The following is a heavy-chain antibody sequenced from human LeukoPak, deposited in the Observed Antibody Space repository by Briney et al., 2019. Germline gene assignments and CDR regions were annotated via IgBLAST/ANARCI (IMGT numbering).Heavy chain of an antibody. CDR3: AKDPNGDYIGTFDM. J-gene: IGHJ3*02. CDR2: ISGNGGRT. D-gene: IGHD4-17*01. CDR1: GFSISNFG. V-gene: IGHV3-23*01. Sequence: GGSLRLSCAASGFSISNFGMSWVRQAPGKGPEWVSFISGNGGRTDYAESVKGRFTMSRDNSKNTVYLQMNSLRDEDTAAYYCAKDPNGDYIGTFDMWGRGTMVTVSS.